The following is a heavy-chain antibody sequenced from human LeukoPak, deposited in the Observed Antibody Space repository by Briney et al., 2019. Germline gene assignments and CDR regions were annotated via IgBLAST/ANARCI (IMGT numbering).Heavy chain of an antibody. CDR1: GYTFTSYY. D-gene: IGHD3-3*01. Sequence: GASVKVSCKASGYTFTSYYMHWVRQAPGQGLEWMGIINPSGGSTSYAQKFQGRVTMTRDTSTSTVYMELSSLRSEDTAVYYCARGSTIFGVVTIEGDFDYWGQGTLVTVSS. J-gene: IGHJ4*02. CDR2: INPSGGST. CDR3: ARGSTIFGVVTIEGDFDY. V-gene: IGHV1-46*01.